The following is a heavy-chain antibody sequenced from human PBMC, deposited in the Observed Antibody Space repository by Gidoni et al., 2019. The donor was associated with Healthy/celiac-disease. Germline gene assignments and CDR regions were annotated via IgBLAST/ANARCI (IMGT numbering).Heavy chain of an antibody. V-gene: IGHV1-69*01. D-gene: IGHD6-19*01. CDR1: TVTFSSYP. Sequence: QVQLVQSGAEVQKPGSSMKVYFTASTVTFSSYPISWVRQATGQGLEWMGGIIPIFGTANYAQKFQGRVTITADESTSTAYMELSSLRSEDTAVYYCARGLAVAGIGGFDYFDYWGQGTLVTVSS. J-gene: IGHJ4*02. CDR2: IIPIFGTA. CDR3: ARGLAVAGIGGFDYFDY.